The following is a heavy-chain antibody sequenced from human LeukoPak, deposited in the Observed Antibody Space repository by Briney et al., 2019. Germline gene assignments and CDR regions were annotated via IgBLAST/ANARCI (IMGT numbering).Heavy chain of an antibody. Sequence: PSETLSLTCTVSGGSISSSSYYWSWFRRPVGKGLEWIGRVSTSGSTYYNPSLKSRVTMSVDTSKNQFSLKLSSVTAADTAVYYCARGSAALQWEYYYDSCGYHFDYWGQGTLVTVSS. CDR3: ARGSAALQWEYYYDSCGYHFDY. J-gene: IGHJ4*02. V-gene: IGHV4-61*02. CDR1: GGSISSSSYY. CDR2: VSTSGST. D-gene: IGHD3-22*01.